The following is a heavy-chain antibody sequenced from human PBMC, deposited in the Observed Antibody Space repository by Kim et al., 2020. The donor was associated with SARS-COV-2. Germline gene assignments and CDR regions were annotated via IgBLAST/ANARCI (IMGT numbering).Heavy chain of an antibody. CDR3: ARAMGGITIFGVVTLSAFDI. Sequence: SETLSLTCTVSGGSISSGGYYWSWIRQHPGKGLEWIGYIYYSGSTYYNPSLKSRVTTTVDTSKNQFSLKLSSVTAADTAAFYCARAMGGITIFGVVTLSAFDIWGQGTMVTVSS. CDR1: GGSISSGGYY. J-gene: IGHJ3*02. CDR2: IYYSGST. D-gene: IGHD3-3*01. V-gene: IGHV4-31*03.